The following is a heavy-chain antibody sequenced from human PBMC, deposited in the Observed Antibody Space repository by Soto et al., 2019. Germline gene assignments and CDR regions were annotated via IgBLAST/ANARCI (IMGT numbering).Heavy chain of an antibody. J-gene: IGHJ4*02. CDR3: ARSSHSSFVDY. CDR2: IYYSGST. D-gene: IGHD6-6*01. V-gene: IGHV4-59*01. CDR1: GGSISSYY. Sequence: SETLSLTCTVSGGSISSYYWSWIRQPPGKGLEWIGYIYYSGSTNYNPSLKSRVTISVDTSKNQFSLKLSSVTAADTAVYYCARSSHSSFVDYWGQGTLVTVSS.